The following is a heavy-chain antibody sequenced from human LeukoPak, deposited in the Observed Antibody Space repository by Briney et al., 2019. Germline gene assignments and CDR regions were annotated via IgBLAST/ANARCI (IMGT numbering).Heavy chain of an antibody. V-gene: IGHV5-51*01. CDR1: GYIFSSYW. Sequence: GESLKISCQGSGYIFSSYWIAWVRQMPGKGLEWMGNIYPGDSNTKYSPSFQGQVTISADRSISTAYLQWSSLQASDTAMYYCARRPRKWFDPWGQGTLVTVSS. J-gene: IGHJ5*02. CDR2: IYPGDSNT. CDR3: ARRPRKWFDP.